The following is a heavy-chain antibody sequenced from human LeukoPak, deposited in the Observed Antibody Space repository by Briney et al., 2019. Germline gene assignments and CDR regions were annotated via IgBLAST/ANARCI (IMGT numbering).Heavy chain of an antibody. CDR2: MNPNSGNT. Sequence: ASVKVSCKASVCTFTSYDINWVRQAPGQGLEWMGWMNPNSGNTGYAQKFEGRVTMTRNTSISTAYMELSSLRSEDTAVYYCALDEWELLHNGYWGQGTLVTVSS. CDR3: ALDEWELLHNGY. V-gene: IGHV1-8*01. CDR1: VCTFTSYD. J-gene: IGHJ4*02. D-gene: IGHD1-26*01.